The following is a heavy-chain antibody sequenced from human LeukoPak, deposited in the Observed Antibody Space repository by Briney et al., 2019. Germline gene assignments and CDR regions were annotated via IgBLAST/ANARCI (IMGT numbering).Heavy chain of an antibody. Sequence: ASVKVSCKASGYTFTSYDINWVRQATGQGLEWMGWMNPNSGNTGYAQKFQGRVTMTRNNSISTAYMELSSLRSEDTAVYYCARAYGSNYSYYYGMDVWGQGTTVTVSS. CDR2: MNPNSGNT. CDR1: GYTFTSYD. J-gene: IGHJ6*02. D-gene: IGHD3-10*01. V-gene: IGHV1-8*01. CDR3: ARAYGSNYSYYYGMDV.